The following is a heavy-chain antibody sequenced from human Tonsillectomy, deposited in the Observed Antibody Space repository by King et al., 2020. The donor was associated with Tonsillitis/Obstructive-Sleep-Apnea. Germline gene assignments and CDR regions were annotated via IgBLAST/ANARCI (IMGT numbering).Heavy chain of an antibody. J-gene: IGHJ4*02. CDR3: VREGLY. CDR1: GFSFSTYS. V-gene: IGHV3-21*01. Sequence: EVQLVESGGGLVKPGGSLRLSCAASGFSFSTYSMNWVRQSPGKGLEWVSSIGGSSSFSDFKYYGDSMKGRFTISRDNAKNSLYLQLSSLRAEDTAVYFCVREGLYWGQGTLVTVSS. CDR2: IGGSSSFSDFK.